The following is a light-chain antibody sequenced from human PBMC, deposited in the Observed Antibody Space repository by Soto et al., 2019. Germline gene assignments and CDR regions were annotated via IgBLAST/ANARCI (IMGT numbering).Light chain of an antibody. Sequence: QSALTQPRSVSGSPGQSVTISCTGTRSDVGDYNYVSWYQQYPGKAPKLVIYDVSKRPSGVPDRFSGSKSGNTASLTISGLLAEDEADYYCCSFAGSYTFWVFGGGTKLTVL. CDR2: DVS. J-gene: IGLJ3*02. V-gene: IGLV2-11*01. CDR1: RSDVGDYNY. CDR3: CSFAGSYTFWV.